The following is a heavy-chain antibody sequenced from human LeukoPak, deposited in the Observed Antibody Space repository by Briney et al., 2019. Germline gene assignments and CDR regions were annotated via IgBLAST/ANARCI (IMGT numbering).Heavy chain of an antibody. CDR2: ISAYNGNT. J-gene: IGHJ3*02. V-gene: IGHV1-18*01. Sequence: GASVKVSCKASGYTFTSYGISWVRQAPGQGLEWMGWISAYNGNTNYAQKLQGRVTMTTDPSTSTAHMELRSLRSDDTAVYCCARDRVTTMVQFDIWGQETMVTVSS. D-gene: IGHD3-10*01. CDR3: ARDRVTTMVQFDI. CDR1: GYTFTSYG.